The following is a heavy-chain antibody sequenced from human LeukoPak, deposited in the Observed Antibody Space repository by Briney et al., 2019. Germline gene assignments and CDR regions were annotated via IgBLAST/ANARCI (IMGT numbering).Heavy chain of an antibody. D-gene: IGHD5-18*01. CDR3: ARLSGYSYGFADY. CDR2: IYYSGSN. J-gene: IGHJ4*02. Sequence: SETLSLTCTVSGGPISSYYWSWIRQPPGKGLEWIGYIYYSGSNNYNPSLKSRVTISVDTSKNQFSLKLRSVTAADTAVYYCARLSGYSYGFADYWGQGTLVTVSS. CDR1: GGPISSYY. V-gene: IGHV4-59*08.